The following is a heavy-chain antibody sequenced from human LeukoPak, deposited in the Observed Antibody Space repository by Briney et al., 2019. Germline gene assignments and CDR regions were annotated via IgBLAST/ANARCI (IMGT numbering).Heavy chain of an antibody. CDR1: GGSISSSSYY. V-gene: IGHV4-39*07. CDR3: ARVIAAAGIPDYYYYGMDV. D-gene: IGHD6-13*01. Sequence: KPSETLSLTCTVSGGSISSSSYYWGWIRQPPGKGLEWIGSIYYSGTTYYNPSLKSRVTISVDTSKNQFSLKMSSVTAADTAVYYCARVIAAAGIPDYYYYGMDVWGQGTTVTVSS. J-gene: IGHJ6*02. CDR2: IYYSGTT.